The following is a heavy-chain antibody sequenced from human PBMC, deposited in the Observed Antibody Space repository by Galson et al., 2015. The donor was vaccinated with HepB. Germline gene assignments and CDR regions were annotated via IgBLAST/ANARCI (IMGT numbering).Heavy chain of an antibody. Sequence: SVQVSCKASRGTFSSYAISWVRQAPGQGLEWMGRSIPILGIAHYAQKFQGRVTITADKSTSTAHKELSSLRSEDTAVYYCARNSSGWYRGPLGWFDPWGQGTLVTVSS. V-gene: IGHV1-69*04. D-gene: IGHD6-19*01. CDR1: RGTFSSYA. CDR3: ARNSSGWYRGPLGWFDP. CDR2: SIPILGIA. J-gene: IGHJ5*02.